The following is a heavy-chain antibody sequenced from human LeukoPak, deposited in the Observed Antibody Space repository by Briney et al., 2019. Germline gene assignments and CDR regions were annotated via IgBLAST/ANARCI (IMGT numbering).Heavy chain of an antibody. V-gene: IGHV4-39*01. CDR3: ARRPLGYCSTTSCYRYYYYGMDV. J-gene: IGHJ6*02. D-gene: IGHD2-2*01. CDR1: GGSISSSSYY. Sequence: IPSETLSLTCTVSGGSISSSSYYWGWIRQPPGKGLEWIGSIYYSGSTYYNPSLKSRVTISVDTSKNQFSLKLSSVTAADTAVYCCARRPLGYCSTTSCYRYYYYGMDVWGQGTTVTVSS. CDR2: IYYSGST.